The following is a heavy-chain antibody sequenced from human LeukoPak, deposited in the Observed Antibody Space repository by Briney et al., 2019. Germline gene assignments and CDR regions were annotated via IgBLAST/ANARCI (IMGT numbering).Heavy chain of an antibody. V-gene: IGHV4-34*01. CDR2: IYHSGST. D-gene: IGHD1-1*01. CDR1: GGSFSGYY. J-gene: IGHJ5*02. CDR3: AREYNCNDDWFDP. Sequence: SETLSLTCAVYGGSFSGYYWSWIRQPPGKGLEWIGSIYHSGSTYYNPSLKSRVTISVDTSKNQFSLKLSSVTAADTAVYYCAREYNCNDDWFDPWGQGTLVTVSS.